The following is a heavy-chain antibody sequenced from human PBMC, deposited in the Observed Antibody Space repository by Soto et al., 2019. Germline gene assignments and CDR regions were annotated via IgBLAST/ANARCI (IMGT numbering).Heavy chain of an antibody. CDR2: INPNSGGT. D-gene: IGHD2-15*01. J-gene: IGHJ6*02. V-gene: IGHV1-2*04. CDR3: ARGYCSGGSCYSDSYYYYGMDV. Sequence: ASVKLSCKASGYTFTGYYMHWVRQAPGQGLEWMGWINPNSGGTNYAQKFQGWVTMTRDTSISTAYMELSRLRSDDTAVYYCARGYCSGGSCYSDSYYYYGMDVWGQGTTVTVSS. CDR1: GYTFTGYY.